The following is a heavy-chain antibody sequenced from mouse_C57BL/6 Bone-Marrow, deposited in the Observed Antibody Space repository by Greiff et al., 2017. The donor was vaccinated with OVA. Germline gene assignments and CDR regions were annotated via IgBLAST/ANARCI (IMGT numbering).Heavy chain of an antibody. D-gene: IGHD1-3*01. Sequence: QVQLQQPGAELVMPGASVKLSCKASGYTFTSYWMHWVKQRPGQGLEWIGEIDPSASYTNYNQKFKGKSTLTVDKSSSTAYMQLSSLTSEDSAVYYCARNLPQSGFDYWGQGTTLTVSS. CDR1: GYTFTSYW. CDR3: ARNLPQSGFDY. V-gene: IGHV1-69*01. J-gene: IGHJ2*01. CDR2: IDPSASYT.